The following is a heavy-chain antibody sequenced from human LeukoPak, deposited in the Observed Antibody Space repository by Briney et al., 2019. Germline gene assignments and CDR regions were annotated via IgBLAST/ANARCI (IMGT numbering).Heavy chain of an antibody. CDR3: ARAQAQAYGSGSYYIPVISGSDY. V-gene: IGHV1-46*02. CDR2: INPSGGST. CDR1: GYTFNGYF. J-gene: IGHJ4*02. Sequence: ASVKVSCRTSGYTFNGYFLHWVRQAPGQGLEWMGIINPSGGSTSYAQKFQGRVTMTRDTSTSTVYMELSSLRSEDTAVYYCARAQAQAYGSGSYYIPVISGSDYWGQGTLVTVSS. D-gene: IGHD3-10*01.